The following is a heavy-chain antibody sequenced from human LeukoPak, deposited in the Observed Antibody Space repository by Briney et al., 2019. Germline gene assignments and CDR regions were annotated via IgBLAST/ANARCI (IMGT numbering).Heavy chain of an antibody. Sequence: PGGSLRLSCITSGFAFNTYAMHWVRQAPGKGLEWVAVISYDGSNKYYADSVKGRFTISRDNSKNTLYLQMNSLRAEDTAVYYCSTGTDFDYWGQGTLVTVSS. J-gene: IGHJ4*02. CDR1: GFAFNTYA. CDR2: ISYDGSNK. D-gene: IGHD1-7*01. V-gene: IGHV3-30-3*01. CDR3: STGTDFDY.